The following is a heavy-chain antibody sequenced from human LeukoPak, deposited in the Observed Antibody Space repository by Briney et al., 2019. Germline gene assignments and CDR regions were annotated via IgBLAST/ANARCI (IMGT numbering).Heavy chain of an antibody. CDR3: VGKASGSSYAPLKY. D-gene: IGHD1-26*01. Sequence: GGSLRLSCAASGFTFSSYGMHWVRQAPGKGLEWVAVISYDGSNKYYADSVKGRFTISRDTSKNTLYLQMSSLRAEDTAVYYCVGKASGSSYAPLKYWGQGTLVTVSS. J-gene: IGHJ4*02. CDR2: ISYDGSNK. V-gene: IGHV3-30*03. CDR1: GFTFSSYG.